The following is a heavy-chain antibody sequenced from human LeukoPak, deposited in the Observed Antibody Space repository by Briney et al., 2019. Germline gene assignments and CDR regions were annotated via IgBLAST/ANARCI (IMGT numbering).Heavy chain of an antibody. J-gene: IGHJ5*02. CDR2: IYYSGST. CDR3: ARGYCSGGSCYINWFDP. D-gene: IGHD2-15*01. CDR1: GGSISSYY. Sequence: SETLSLTCTVSGGSISSYYWSWIRQPPGTGLGGIGYIYYSGSTNYNPSLKSRVTISVDTSKHQFSLKLSSVTAADTAVYYCARGYCSGGSCYINWFDPWGQGTLVTVSS. V-gene: IGHV4-59*08.